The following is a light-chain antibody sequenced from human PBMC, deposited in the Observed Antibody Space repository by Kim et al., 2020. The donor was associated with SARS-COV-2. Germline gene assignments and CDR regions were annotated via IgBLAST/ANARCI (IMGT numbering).Light chain of an antibody. CDR1: QSVLPSSNHKIY. CDR3: QHYYSGPLT. V-gene: IGKV4-1*01. CDR2: WAS. Sequence: TCPSIQSVLPSSNHKIYLYWYQQTPPHPPKLLIYWASTRASRVPDRFSGSGSGTDFTLTLSNLQAEDVAIYYCQHYYSGPLTFGGGPKVEIK. J-gene: IGKJ4*01.